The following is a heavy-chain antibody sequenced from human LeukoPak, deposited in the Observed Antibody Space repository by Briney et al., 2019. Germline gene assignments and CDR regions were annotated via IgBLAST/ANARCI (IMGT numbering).Heavy chain of an antibody. CDR2: IYPGGSDT. D-gene: IGHD6-19*01. Sequence: GESLKISCKGSGYSFTSYWIGWVRQMPGKGLEWMGIIYPGGSDTRYSPSFQGQVTISADKSISTAYLQWSSLKASDTAMYYCARARYSGQWLYYFDYWGQGTLVTVSS. CDR1: GYSFTSYW. V-gene: IGHV5-51*01. J-gene: IGHJ4*02. CDR3: ARARYSGQWLYYFDY.